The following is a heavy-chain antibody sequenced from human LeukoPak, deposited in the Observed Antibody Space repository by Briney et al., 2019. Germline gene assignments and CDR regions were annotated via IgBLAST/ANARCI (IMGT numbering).Heavy chain of an antibody. D-gene: IGHD3-22*01. CDR2: ISSSSSYI. J-gene: IGHJ4*02. V-gene: IGHV3-21*04. CDR1: GFTFSSYS. Sequence: GGSLRLSCAASGFTFSSYSMNWVRQAPGKGLEWVSSISSSSSYIYYADSVKGRFTISRDNAKNSLYLQMNSLRAEDTAVYYCAKDLPFYHDSSGYIFDYWGQGTLVTVSS. CDR3: AKDLPFYHDSSGYIFDY.